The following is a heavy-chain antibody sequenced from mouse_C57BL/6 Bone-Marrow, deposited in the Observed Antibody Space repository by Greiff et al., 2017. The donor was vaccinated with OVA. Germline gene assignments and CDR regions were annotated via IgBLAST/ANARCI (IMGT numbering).Heavy chain of an antibody. CDR2: IDPSDSYT. D-gene: IGHD2-4*01. CDR3: ASGDYDA. Sequence: QVHVKQSGAELVKPGASVKLSCKASGYTFTSYWMQWVKQRPGQGLEWIGEIDPSDSYTNYNQKFKGKATLTVDTSSSTAYMQLSSLTSEDSAVYYCASGDYDAWGQGTTLTVSS. CDR1: GYTFTSYW. V-gene: IGHV1-50*01. J-gene: IGHJ2*01.